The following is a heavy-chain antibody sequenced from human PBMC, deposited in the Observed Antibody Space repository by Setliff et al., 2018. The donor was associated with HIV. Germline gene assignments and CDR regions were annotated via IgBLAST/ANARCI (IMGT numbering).Heavy chain of an antibody. V-gene: IGHV3-15*01. CDR3: ATDVPYSGGALNN. D-gene: IGHD2-21*01. Sequence: GGSLRLSCVASGSTFSNLWMMWVRQGPGKGPEWVGRIKSKYHGGTADYAASVKGRFTISRDDSKNTVYLQMHGLKIEDTALYYCATDVPYSGGALNNWGQGTVVTVSS. J-gene: IGHJ3*02. CDR2: IKSKYHGGTA. CDR1: GSTFSNLW.